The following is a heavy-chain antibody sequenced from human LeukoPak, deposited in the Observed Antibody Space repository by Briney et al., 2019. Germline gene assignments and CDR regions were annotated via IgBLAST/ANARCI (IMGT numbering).Heavy chain of an antibody. CDR1: GFSFSDYY. V-gene: IGHV3-11*01. J-gene: IGHJ4*02. Sequence: GGSLRLSCAASGFSFSDYYMSWIRQAPGKGLEWVSYISESGYTIYYADSVKGRFTISRDNAKNSLYLQMNSLKTEDTAVYYCTTEKNPGAGTTALGALPLDYWGQGTLVTVSS. CDR2: ISESGYTI. D-gene: IGHD3-10*01. CDR3: TTEKNPGAGTTALGALPLDY.